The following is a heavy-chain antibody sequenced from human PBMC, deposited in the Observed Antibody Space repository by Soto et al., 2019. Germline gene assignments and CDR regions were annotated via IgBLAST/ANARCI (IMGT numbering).Heavy chain of an antibody. Sequence: PGGSLRLSCAASGFTFSNYGMHWVRQAPGKGLEWVAVIWYDGSNKYYGDSVKGRFTISRDNSKITLYLQMNSLRGEDMAVYYCARDRDPMTTVTEIGCWGQGTLVTVSS. V-gene: IGHV3-33*01. CDR1: GFTFSNYG. CDR3: ARDRDPMTTVTEIGC. J-gene: IGHJ4*02. CDR2: IWYDGSNK. D-gene: IGHD4-17*01.